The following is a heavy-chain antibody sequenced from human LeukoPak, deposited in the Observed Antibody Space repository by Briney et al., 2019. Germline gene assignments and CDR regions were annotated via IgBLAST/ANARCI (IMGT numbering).Heavy chain of an antibody. V-gene: IGHV4-34*01. CDR3: ARANNWFDP. CDR2: INHSGST. Sequence: SETLSLTCAVYGGSFSGYYWSWIRQPPGKGLEWIGEINHSGSTKYKPSLKSRVTISVDTSKNQFSLKLSSVTAADTAVYYCARANNWFDPWGQGTLVTVSS. CDR1: GGSFSGYY. J-gene: IGHJ5*02.